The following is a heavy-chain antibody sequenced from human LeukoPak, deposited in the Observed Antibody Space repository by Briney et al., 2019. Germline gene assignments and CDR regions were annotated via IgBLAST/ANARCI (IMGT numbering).Heavy chain of an antibody. CDR3: ARDRYTKNYFDALDL. Sequence: PGRSLRLSCAASGLNFNNYPMHWVRQVPGRGPKWVALISYDGIDSYIADSVKGRFSISRDNSKNTLFLQMNSLRPEDTAVYYCARDRYTKNYFDALDLWGQGSTVTVSS. D-gene: IGHD3-16*02. CDR1: GLNFNNYP. V-gene: IGHV3-30*04. J-gene: IGHJ3*01. CDR2: ISYDGIDS.